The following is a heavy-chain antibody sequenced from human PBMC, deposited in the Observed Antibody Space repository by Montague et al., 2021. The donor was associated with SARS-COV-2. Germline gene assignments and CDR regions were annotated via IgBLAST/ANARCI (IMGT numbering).Heavy chain of an antibody. CDR3: ARGFDY. V-gene: IGHV4-61*01. Sequence: SETLSLTCSVSGGSMTSALYYWSWIRQRPGKGLEWIAYINSSGRTNYNSSLRSRLSISLDASNSQFSLKLSSVTAADTAVYYCARGFDYWGQGTLVTVSS. CDR1: GGSMTSALYY. CDR2: INSSGRT. J-gene: IGHJ4*02.